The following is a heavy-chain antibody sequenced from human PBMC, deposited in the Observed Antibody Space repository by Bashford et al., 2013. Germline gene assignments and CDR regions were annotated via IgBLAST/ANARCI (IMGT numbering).Heavy chain of an antibody. D-gene: IGHD2-2*01. CDR1: GGSINSSNNC. V-gene: IGHV4-39*01. CDR2: ICYSGST. J-gene: IGHJ4*02. CDR3: ARHLVPAAMLYLDF. Sequence: SETLSLTCRASGGSINSSNNCWGWVRQPPGKGLEWIGSICYSGSTYYTPSLKSRVTISVDTSKNHFSLKLSSATAADTAVYYCARHLVPAAMLYLDFWGQGTLVTVSX.